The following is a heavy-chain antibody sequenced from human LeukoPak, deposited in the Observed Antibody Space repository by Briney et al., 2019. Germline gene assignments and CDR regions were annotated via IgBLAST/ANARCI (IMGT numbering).Heavy chain of an antibody. CDR3: ARDGTPIHSSGWVYMDV. J-gene: IGHJ6*02. CDR1: GFTFSSYE. D-gene: IGHD6-25*01. V-gene: IGHV3-48*03. CDR2: ISASGTLT. Sequence: GGSLRLSCAASGFTFSSYEMSWVRHAPGKGLEWTSYISASGTLTHYADSVEGRFTISRDNAKHSLYLQMNSLRVDDMAVYYCARDGTPIHSSGWVYMDVWGQGTTVTISS.